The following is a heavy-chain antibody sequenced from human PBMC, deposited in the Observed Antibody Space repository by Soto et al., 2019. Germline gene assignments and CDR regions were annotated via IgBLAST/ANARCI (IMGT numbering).Heavy chain of an antibody. J-gene: IGHJ6*02. CDR2: IYPGDSDT. V-gene: IGHV5-51*01. Sequence: PGESLKISCKGSGCSFTSYWIGWVRQMPGKGLEWMGIIYPGDSDTRYSPSFQGQVTISADKSISTAYLQWSSLKASDTAMYYCARHAGAYYYYYGMDVWGQGTTVTV. CDR1: GCSFTSYW. CDR3: ARHAGAYYYYYGMDV.